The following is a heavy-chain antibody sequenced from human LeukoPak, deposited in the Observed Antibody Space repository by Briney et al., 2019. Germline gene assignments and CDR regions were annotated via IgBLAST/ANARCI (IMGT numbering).Heavy chain of an antibody. V-gene: IGHV4-30-2*01. CDR1: GGSISSGGYS. Sequence: SETLSLTCAVSGGSISSGGYSWSWIRQPPGKGLEWIGYIYHSGSTYYNPSLKSRVTISVDRSKNQFSLKLSSETAADTAVYYCARTTVTTSNFDYWGQGTLVTVSS. CDR2: IYHSGST. D-gene: IGHD4-17*01. CDR3: ARTTVTTSNFDY. J-gene: IGHJ4*02.